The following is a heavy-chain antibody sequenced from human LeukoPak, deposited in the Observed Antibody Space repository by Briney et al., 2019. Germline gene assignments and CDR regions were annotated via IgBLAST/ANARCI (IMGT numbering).Heavy chain of an antibody. CDR3: ARHQASGIAAALDY. J-gene: IGHJ4*02. Sequence: GESLKISCKGSGYIFTNYRIGWVRQMPGKGLEWMGMIYPGDSDTRYSPSFQGQVTMSADKSISTAYLQWSSLKASDTAMYYCARHQASGIAAALDYWGQGTLVTVSS. CDR1: GYIFTNYR. CDR2: IYPGDSDT. D-gene: IGHD6-13*01. V-gene: IGHV5-51*01.